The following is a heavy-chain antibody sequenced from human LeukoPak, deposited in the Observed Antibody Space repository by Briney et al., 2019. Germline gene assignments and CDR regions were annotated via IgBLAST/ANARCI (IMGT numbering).Heavy chain of an antibody. CDR3: ARDKVSYYGSGSHYNPPDY. D-gene: IGHD3-10*01. CDR2: ISYDGSNK. CDR1: GFTFSSYA. V-gene: IGHV3-30-3*01. Sequence: GGSLRLSCAASGFTFSSYAMHWVRQAPGKGLEWVAVISYDGSNKYYADSVKGRFTISRDNSKNTLYLQMNSLRAEDTAVYYCARDKVSYYGSGSHYNPPDYWGQGTLVTVSS. J-gene: IGHJ4*02.